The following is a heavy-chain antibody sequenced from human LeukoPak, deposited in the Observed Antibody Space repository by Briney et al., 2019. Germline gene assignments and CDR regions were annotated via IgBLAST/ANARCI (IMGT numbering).Heavy chain of an antibody. J-gene: IGHJ6*03. CDR2: INSGSTYM. CDR1: GFYFSGYS. CDR3: ARVEATTGRNYHYYYMDV. Sequence: GGSLRLSCGASGFYFSGYSMNWVRQAPGKGVEWVSSINSGSTYMYYADSVKGRFTISRDNAKNSLHLQMDSLRAEDTAVYFCARVEATTGRNYHYYYMDVWGKGTTVIVSS. D-gene: IGHD1-1*01. V-gene: IGHV3-21*01.